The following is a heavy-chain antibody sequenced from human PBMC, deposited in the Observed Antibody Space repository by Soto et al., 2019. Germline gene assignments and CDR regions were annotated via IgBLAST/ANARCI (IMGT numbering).Heavy chain of an antibody. J-gene: IGHJ4*02. Sequence: AETLSLTCAVYGGSFIGYYCILSRHPPGKGLEWIGEINHSGSTNYNPSLKSRVTISVDTSKNQFSLKLSSVTAADTAVYYCAMGFSSSSGDYFDYWGQGTLVTVSS. CDR1: GGSFIGYY. D-gene: IGHD6-6*01. CDR2: INHSGST. V-gene: IGHV4-34*01. CDR3: AMGFSSSSGDYFDY.